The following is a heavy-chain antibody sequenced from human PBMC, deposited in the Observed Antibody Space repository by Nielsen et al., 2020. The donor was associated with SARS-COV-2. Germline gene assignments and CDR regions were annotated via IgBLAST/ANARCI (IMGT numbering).Heavy chain of an antibody. D-gene: IGHD4-11*01. V-gene: IGHV3-7*05. CDR2: INEDGSVV. CDR3: ARDAAYSRFDY. CDR1: GFTFNTYG. Sequence: GGSLRLSCEASGFTFNTYGMHWVRQAPGKGLEWVANINEDGSVVNYVDSVKGRFTISRDNAGKSLYLQMNSLRAEDTAVYYCARDAAYSRFDYWGQGTLVTVSS. J-gene: IGHJ4*02.